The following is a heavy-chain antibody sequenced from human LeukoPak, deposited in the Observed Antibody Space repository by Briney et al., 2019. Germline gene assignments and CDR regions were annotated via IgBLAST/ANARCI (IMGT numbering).Heavy chain of an antibody. CDR3: ARGITILDY. CDR2: IYTSGST. D-gene: IGHD3-3*01. Sequence: SQTLSLTCTVSGGSISSGSYYWSWIRQPAGKGLEWIGRIYTSGSTNYNPSLKSRVTISVDTSKNQFSLKLSSVTAADTAVYYCARGITILDYWGQGTLVTVSS. CDR1: GGSISSGSYY. V-gene: IGHV4-61*02. J-gene: IGHJ4*02.